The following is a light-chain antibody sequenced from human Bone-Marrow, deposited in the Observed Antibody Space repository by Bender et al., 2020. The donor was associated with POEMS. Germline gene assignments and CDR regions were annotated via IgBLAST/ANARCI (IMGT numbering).Light chain of an antibody. CDR1: SSDVGGYNY. J-gene: IGLJ3*02. CDR3: TSYSTTSTPWV. V-gene: IGLV2-14*03. CDR2: DVS. Sequence: QSALTQPASVSGSPGQSITMSCTGTSSDVGGYNYVSWYQQHPGKAPKLMIYDVSNRPSAVSNRFSGSKSGNTASLTISWLQAEDEADYYCTSYSTTSTPWVFGGGTKLTVL.